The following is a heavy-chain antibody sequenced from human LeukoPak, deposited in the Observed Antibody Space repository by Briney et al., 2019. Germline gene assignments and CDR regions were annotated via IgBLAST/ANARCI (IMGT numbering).Heavy chain of an antibody. Sequence: PGGSLRLSCAASGFTFSSYAMHWVRQAPGKGLEWVAVISYDGSNKYYADSVKGRFTISRDNSKNTLYLQMNSLRAEDTAVYYCASKGPATFYFDYWGQGTLVTVSS. D-gene: IGHD2-2*01. CDR1: GFTFSSYA. V-gene: IGHV3-30*04. CDR2: ISYDGSNK. J-gene: IGHJ4*02. CDR3: ASKGPATFYFDY.